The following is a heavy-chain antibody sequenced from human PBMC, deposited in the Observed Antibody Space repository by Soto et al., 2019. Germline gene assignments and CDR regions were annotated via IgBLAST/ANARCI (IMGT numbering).Heavy chain of an antibody. J-gene: IGHJ6*03. CDR2: ISSSSSTI. V-gene: IGHV3-48*01. CDR3: ARGAAVAGKEYYYYMDV. D-gene: IGHD6-19*01. Sequence: EVQLVESGGGLVQPGGSLRLSCAASGFTFSSYSMNWVRQAPGKGLEWVSYISSSSSTIYYADSVKGRFTISRDNAKNSLYLQMNSLRAEGTAVSYCARGAAVAGKEYYYYMDVWGKGTTVTVSS. CDR1: GFTFSSYS.